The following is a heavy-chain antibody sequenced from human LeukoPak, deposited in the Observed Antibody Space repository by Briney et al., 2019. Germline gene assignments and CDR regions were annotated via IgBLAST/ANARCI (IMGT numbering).Heavy chain of an antibody. Sequence: GRSLRLSCAASGFTFSSYGMHWVRQAPGKGLEWVAVISYDGSNKYYADSVKGRFTISRDNSKNTLYLQMNSLRAEDTAVYHCAKSGTYYDILTGYYSLFPVDYWGQGTLVTVSS. V-gene: IGHV3-30*18. D-gene: IGHD3-9*01. CDR3: AKSGTYYDILTGYYSLFPVDY. CDR1: GFTFSSYG. J-gene: IGHJ4*02. CDR2: ISYDGSNK.